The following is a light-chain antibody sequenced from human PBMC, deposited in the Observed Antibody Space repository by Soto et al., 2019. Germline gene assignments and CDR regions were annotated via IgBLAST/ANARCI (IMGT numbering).Light chain of an antibody. J-gene: IGKJ4*01. Sequence: EIVMTQSPATLSVSPGERATLSCRASQSVRDNLAWYQQKPGQAPRLLIYGASIRATGIPARFSGSGSGTEFTLTISSLQSEDFAAYYCQQYDNWPLTFGGGTKLEIK. CDR3: QQYDNWPLT. CDR1: QSVRDN. CDR2: GAS. V-gene: IGKV3-15*01.